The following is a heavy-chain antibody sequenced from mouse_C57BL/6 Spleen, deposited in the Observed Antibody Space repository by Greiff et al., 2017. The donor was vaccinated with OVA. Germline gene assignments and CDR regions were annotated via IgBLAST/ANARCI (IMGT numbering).Heavy chain of an antibody. J-gene: IGHJ3*01. CDR2: IYPRDGST. V-gene: IGHV1-85*01. CDR1: GYTFTSYD. CDR3: ASDYDYGGFAY. Sequence: VKLVESGPELVKPGASVKLSCKASGYTFTSYDINWVKQRPGQGLEWIGWIYPRDGSTKYNEKFKGKATLTVDTSSSTAYMELHSLTSEDSAVYFCASDYDYGGFAYWGQGTLVTVSA. D-gene: IGHD2-4*01.